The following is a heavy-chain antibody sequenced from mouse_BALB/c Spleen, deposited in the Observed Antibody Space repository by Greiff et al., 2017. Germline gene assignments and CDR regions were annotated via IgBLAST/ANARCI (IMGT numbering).Heavy chain of an antibody. J-gene: IGHJ3*01. V-gene: IGHV5-6-5*01. CDR3: ARGDYYRYDWFAY. Sequence: EVQRVESGGGLVKPGGSLKLSCAASGFTFSSYAMSWVRQTPEKRLEWVASISSGGSTYYPDSVKGRFTISRDNARNILYLQMSSLRSEDTAMYYCARGDYYRYDWFAYWGQGTLVTVSA. CDR1: GFTFSSYA. D-gene: IGHD2-14*01. CDR2: ISSGGST.